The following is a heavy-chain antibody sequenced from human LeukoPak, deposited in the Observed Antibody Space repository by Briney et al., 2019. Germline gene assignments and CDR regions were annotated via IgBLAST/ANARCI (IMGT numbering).Heavy chain of an antibody. D-gene: IGHD5-18*01. Sequence: PSETLSLTCSVSGGSISSSRYYWGWIRQPPGKGLEWIGTIYYSGSTYYNPSLKSRVTISVDKSKNQFSLKLTSVTAADTAVYYCASRGSTAAALVKLFPSDYWGQGTLVTVSS. CDR2: IYYSGST. CDR3: ASRGSTAAALVKLFPSDY. J-gene: IGHJ4*02. V-gene: IGHV4-39*07. CDR1: GGSISSSRYY.